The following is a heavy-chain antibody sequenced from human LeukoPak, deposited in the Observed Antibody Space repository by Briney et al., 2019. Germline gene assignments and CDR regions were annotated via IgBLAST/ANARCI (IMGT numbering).Heavy chain of an antibody. CDR2: IYYSGST. CDR3: AREDGGSGYYPNRFDP. J-gene: IGHJ5*02. CDR1: GGSISSGGYY. V-gene: IGHV4-31*03. D-gene: IGHD3-22*01. Sequence: SETLSLTCTVSGGSISSGGYYWSWIRQHPGKGLEWIGYIYYSGSTYYNPSLKSRVTISVDTSKNQFSLKLSSVTAADTAVYYCAREDGGSGYYPNRFDPWGQGTLVTVSS.